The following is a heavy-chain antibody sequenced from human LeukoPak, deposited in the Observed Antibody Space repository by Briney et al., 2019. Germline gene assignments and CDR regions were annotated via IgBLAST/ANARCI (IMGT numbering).Heavy chain of an antibody. V-gene: IGHV3-7*01. CDR3: TRDRSRAEDD. J-gene: IGHJ4*02. Sequence: RPGGSLRLSCAASGFTFSGHWMSWLRQAPGKGLEWVANINQGGSDKYYVDSVKGRFTISRDNANNLLYLQMNSLRGEDTAVYYCTRDRSRAEDDWGQGTLVTVSS. D-gene: IGHD1-14*01. CDR1: GFTFSGHW. CDR2: INQGGSDK.